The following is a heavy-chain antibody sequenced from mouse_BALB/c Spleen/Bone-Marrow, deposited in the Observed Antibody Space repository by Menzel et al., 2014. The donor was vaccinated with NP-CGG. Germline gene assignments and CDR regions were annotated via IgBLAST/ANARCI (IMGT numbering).Heavy chain of an antibody. CDR3: VTSSYFDV. J-gene: IGHJ1*01. Sequence: EVKLVESGGGLVQPKGSLELSCAASGFTFNTYAMNWVRQAPGKGLEWVARIRSKSNNYATYYADSVKDRFTISRDDSQSLLYLQMNNLKTEDTAMYYCVTSSYFDVWGAGTTVTVSS. CDR2: IRSKSNNYAT. V-gene: IGHV10-1*02. CDR1: GFTFNTYA.